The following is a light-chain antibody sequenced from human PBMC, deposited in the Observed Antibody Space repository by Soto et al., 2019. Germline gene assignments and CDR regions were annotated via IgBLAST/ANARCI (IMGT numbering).Light chain of an antibody. J-gene: IGLJ3*02. CDR3: GTWDSSLSVGV. CDR2: DTD. V-gene: IGLV1-51*01. CDR1: VSNIGYYG. Sequence: QSVLTQPPSVSAAPGQKVTISCSGSVSNIGYYGVSWYQQLPGTAPKVLIYDTDKRPSGIPDRFSGSKSGTSATLGITGLQTGDEADYYCGTWDSSLSVGVFGGGTKLTVL.